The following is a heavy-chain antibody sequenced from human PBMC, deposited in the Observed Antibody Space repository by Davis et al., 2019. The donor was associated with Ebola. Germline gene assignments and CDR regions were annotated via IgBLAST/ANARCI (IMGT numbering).Heavy chain of an antibody. D-gene: IGHD2-8*02. V-gene: IGHV5-51*01. J-gene: IGHJ3*02. CDR2: IYTGDSDT. CDR1: GNSFTSHW. CDR3: ASLRRTITGMDDGFDI. Sequence: GESLKISCTDSGNSFTSHWIGWVRQLPGEGLEWMGLIYTGDSDTRYSPSFRGQVTISADKSIKTAFLHWSSLKASDTATYYCASLRRTITGMDDGFDIWGQGTMVTVSS.